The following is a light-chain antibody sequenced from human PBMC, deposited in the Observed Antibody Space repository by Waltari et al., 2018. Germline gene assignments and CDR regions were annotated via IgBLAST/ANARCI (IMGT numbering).Light chain of an antibody. CDR1: HDISDY. J-gene: IGKJ2*01. CDR2: DAS. V-gene: IGKV1-33*01. Sequence: DIQMTQSPSSLSASVGDTVTITCQANHDISDYLNWYQQQPGKAPNLLISDASHLEAGVPSRFSGSGYGTDFTFTISSLQPEDFATYYCQQHDNPPFTFGQGTKLEIK. CDR3: QQHDNPPFT.